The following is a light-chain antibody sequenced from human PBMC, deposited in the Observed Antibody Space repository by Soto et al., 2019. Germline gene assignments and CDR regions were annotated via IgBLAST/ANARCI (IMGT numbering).Light chain of an antibody. J-gene: IGKJ4*01. Sequence: EIVLTQSPATLSLSLGETATLSCRASQSVGIYLAWYQQKPGQAPRLLIYDASTMATGIPARFSGSGSGTDFTLTISSLEPEDFAVYYCQQRTNSPPVTFGGGTKVEIK. CDR2: DAS. CDR3: QQRTNSPPVT. CDR1: QSVGIY. V-gene: IGKV3-11*01.